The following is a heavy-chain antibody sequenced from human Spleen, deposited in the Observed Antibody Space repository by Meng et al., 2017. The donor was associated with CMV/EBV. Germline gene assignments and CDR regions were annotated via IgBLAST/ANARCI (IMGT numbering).Heavy chain of an antibody. D-gene: IGHD6-13*01. CDR3: ARSPFSSSWKYYFDD. J-gene: IGHJ4*02. CDR1: GFTFSSYA. V-gene: IGHV3-23*01. CDR2: INSDGSST. Sequence: GESLKISCAASGFTFSSYAMSWVRQTPGKGLEWVSRINSDGSSTSYADSVKGRFTVSRDNSKSSLYLQMNSLRAEDTAVYYCARSPFSSSWKYYFDDWGQGTLVTVSS.